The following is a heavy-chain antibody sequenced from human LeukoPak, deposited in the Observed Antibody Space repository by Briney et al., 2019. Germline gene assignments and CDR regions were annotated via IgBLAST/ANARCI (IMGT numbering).Heavy chain of an antibody. CDR1: GGSFSGYY. CDR2: INHSGST. Sequence: SETLSLTCAVYGGSFSGYYWSWIRQPPGKGLEWIVEINHSGSTNYNPPLKSRVTISVDTSKNQFSLQLSSVTAADTAVYYCARGRDRYYYDSSVQPYHYWGQGTLVTVSS. J-gene: IGHJ4*02. V-gene: IGHV4-34*01. CDR3: ARGRDRYYYDSSVQPYHY. D-gene: IGHD3-22*01.